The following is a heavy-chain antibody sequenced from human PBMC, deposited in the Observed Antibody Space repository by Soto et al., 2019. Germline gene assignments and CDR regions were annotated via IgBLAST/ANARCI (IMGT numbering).Heavy chain of an antibody. Sequence: GGSQRVFCADSGFTFSSYSMNWVRQAPGKGLEWVSSISTSSSYIHYADSVKGRFTISRDNAKNSMYWQMNSLRAEDTAVYYCARGGSGRYEDVDYWGHGTPVPVSS. J-gene: IGHJ4*01. CDR2: ISTSSSYI. CDR1: GFTFSSYS. V-gene: IGHV3-21*01. D-gene: IGHD6-19*01. CDR3: ARGGSGRYEDVDY.